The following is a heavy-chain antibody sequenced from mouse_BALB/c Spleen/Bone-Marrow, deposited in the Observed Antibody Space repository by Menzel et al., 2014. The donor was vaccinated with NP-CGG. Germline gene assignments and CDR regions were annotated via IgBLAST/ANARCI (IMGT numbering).Heavy chain of an antibody. CDR3: ARSPYDYAAMDY. Sequence: EVQLVESGGGLVQPGGSRKLSCAASGFTFSSFGMHWVRQAPEKGLEWVAYISSSSSTIYYADTVKGRFTISRDNPKNTLFLQMTSLRSEDTAMYYCARSPYDYAAMDYWGQGTSVTVSS. CDR1: GFTFSSFG. CDR2: ISSSSSTI. V-gene: IGHV5-17*02. J-gene: IGHJ4*01. D-gene: IGHD2-4*01.